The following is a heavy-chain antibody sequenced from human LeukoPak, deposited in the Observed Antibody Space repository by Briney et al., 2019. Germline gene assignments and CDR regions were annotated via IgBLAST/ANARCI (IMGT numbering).Heavy chain of an antibody. CDR2: ISSSSSYI. CDR3: TGALITMVRGVITRGGHDAFDI. CDR1: GFTFSSYS. D-gene: IGHD3-10*01. V-gene: IGHV3-21*01. J-gene: IGHJ3*02. Sequence: GGSLRLSCAASGFTFSSYSMNWVRQAPGKGLEWVSSISSSSSYIYYADSVKGRFTISRDNAKNSLYLQMNGLRAEDTAVYYCTGALITMVRGVITRGGHDAFDIWGQGTMVTVS.